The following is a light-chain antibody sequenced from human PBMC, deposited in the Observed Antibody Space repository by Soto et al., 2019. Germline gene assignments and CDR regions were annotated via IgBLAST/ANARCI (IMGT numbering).Light chain of an antibody. J-gene: IGKJ2*01. CDR2: DAS. V-gene: IGKV3-11*01. Sequence: EIVLTQSPATLSLSPGERATLSCRASQSVSSYLAWYQQKPGQAPRLLIYDASNRATGIPARFSGSGSGTDFTLTISSLEPEDFAVYYCQQRSNWHLYTFGQGTTLEIK. CDR3: QQRSNWHLYT. CDR1: QSVSSY.